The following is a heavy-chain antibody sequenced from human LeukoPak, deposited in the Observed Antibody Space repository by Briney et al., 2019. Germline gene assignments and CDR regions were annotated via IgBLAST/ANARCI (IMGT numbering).Heavy chain of an antibody. CDR3: ARGGTCSSTSCYGDFFDY. V-gene: IGHV1-2*02. CDR1: GYTFTGYY. CDR2: INPNCYGT. D-gene: IGHD2-2*01. J-gene: IGHJ4*02. Sequence: SVKVSCKASGYTFTGYYMHWVRQAPGQGLEWMGWINPNCYGTNYAQKSQGRVTMTRDTSISTAYMELSRLRSDDTAVYYCARGGTCSSTSCYGDFFDYWGQGTLVSLAS.